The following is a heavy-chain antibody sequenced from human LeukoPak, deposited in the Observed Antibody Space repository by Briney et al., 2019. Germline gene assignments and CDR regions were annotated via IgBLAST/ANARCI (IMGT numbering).Heavy chain of an antibody. CDR3: ARGVAYSSGWILDY. V-gene: IGHV4-34*01. J-gene: IGHJ4*02. D-gene: IGHD6-19*01. CDR2: INHSGST. Sequence: SETLSLTCAVYGGSFSGYYWSWIRQPPGKGLEWIGEINHSGSTNYNPSLKSRVTISVDTSKNQFSLKLSSVTAAATAVYYCARGVAYSSGWILDYWGQGTLVTVSS. CDR1: GGSFSGYY.